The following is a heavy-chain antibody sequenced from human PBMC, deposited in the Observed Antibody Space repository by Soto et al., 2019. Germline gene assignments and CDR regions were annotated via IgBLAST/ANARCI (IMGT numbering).Heavy chain of an antibody. CDR3: TTITYYDFWSGSRVVDY. Sequence: GGSLRLSCAASGFTFRNAWMSWVRQAPGKGLEWVGRIKSKTDGGTTDYAAPVKGRFTISRDDSKNTLYLQMNSLKTEDTAVYYCTTITYYDFWSGSRVVDYWGQGTLVTVSS. J-gene: IGHJ4*02. CDR2: IKSKTDGGTT. D-gene: IGHD3-3*01. CDR1: GFTFRNAW. V-gene: IGHV3-15*01.